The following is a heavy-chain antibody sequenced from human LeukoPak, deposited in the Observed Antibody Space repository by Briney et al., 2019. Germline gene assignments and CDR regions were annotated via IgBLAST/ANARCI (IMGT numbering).Heavy chain of an antibody. J-gene: IGHJ4*02. CDR2: INPNSGGT. V-gene: IGHV1-2*05. CDR1: GHTFTGYY. Sequence: ASVKLSCKASGHTFTGYYMHWVRQAPGQGLEWMRRINPNSGGTNYGQEVQGRVTMTRDTSNSTAYIELRRLRSDDQGVYFCARVKGIKQRLDYWGQGSLVAVSS. CDR3: ARVKGIKQRLDY. D-gene: IGHD1-14*01.